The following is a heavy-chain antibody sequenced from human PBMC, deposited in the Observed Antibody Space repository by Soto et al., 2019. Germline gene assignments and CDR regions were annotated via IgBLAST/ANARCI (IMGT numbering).Heavy chain of an antibody. V-gene: IGHV1-46*01. Sequence: ASVKVSCKASGYTFTSYYMHWVRQAPGQGLEWMGIINPSGGSTSYAQKFQGRVTMTRDTSTSTVYMELSSLRSEDTAVYYCAREERYSSSPYRSDYYYYYGMDVWGQGTTVTVSS. CDR3: AREERYSSSPYRSDYYYYYGMDV. CDR1: GYTFTSYY. J-gene: IGHJ6*02. D-gene: IGHD6-6*01. CDR2: INPSGGST.